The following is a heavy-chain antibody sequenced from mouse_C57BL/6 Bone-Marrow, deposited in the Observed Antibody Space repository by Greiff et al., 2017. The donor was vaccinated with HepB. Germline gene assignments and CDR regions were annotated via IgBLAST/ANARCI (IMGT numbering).Heavy chain of an antibody. CDR3: ARYDYSNYAY. CDR1: GYAFSSSW. CDR2: IYPGDGDT. V-gene: IGHV1-82*01. Sequence: QVQLQQSGPELVKPGASVKISCKASGYAFSSSWMNWVKQRPGKGLEWIGRIYPGDGDTNYNGKFKGKATLTADKSSSTAYMQLSSLTSEDSAVYFCARYDYSNYAYWGQGTTLTVSS. D-gene: IGHD2-5*01. J-gene: IGHJ2*01.